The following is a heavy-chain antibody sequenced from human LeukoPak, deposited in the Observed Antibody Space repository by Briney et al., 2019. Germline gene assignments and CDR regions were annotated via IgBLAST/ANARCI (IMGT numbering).Heavy chain of an antibody. Sequence: GESLRLSCAASGFTFSSYGMHWVRQAPGKGLEWVAVISYDGSNKYYADSVEGRFTISRDNPKNTLYLQMNSLRAEDTAVYFCAKRGVVIRVILVGFHKEAYYFDSWGQGALVTVSS. CDR2: ISYDGSNK. CDR3: AKRGVVIRVILVGFHKEAYYFDS. V-gene: IGHV3-30*18. D-gene: IGHD3-22*01. J-gene: IGHJ4*02. CDR1: GFTFSSYG.